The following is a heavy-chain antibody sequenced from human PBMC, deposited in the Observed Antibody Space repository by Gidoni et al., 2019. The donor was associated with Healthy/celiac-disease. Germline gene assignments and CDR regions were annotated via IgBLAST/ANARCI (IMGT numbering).Heavy chain of an antibody. CDR3: ARRSYYDSSGYYYYFDY. D-gene: IGHD3-22*01. V-gene: IGHV5-51*01. CDR2: IYPGDSDT. Sequence: EVQLVQSGAEVKKPGESLKISCKGSGYSFTSYWIGWVRQMPGKGLEWMGIIYPGDSDTRYSPSFQGQVTISADKSISTAYLQWSSLKASDTAMYYCARRSYYDSSGYYYYFDYWGQGTLVTVSS. J-gene: IGHJ4*02. CDR1: GYSFTSYW.